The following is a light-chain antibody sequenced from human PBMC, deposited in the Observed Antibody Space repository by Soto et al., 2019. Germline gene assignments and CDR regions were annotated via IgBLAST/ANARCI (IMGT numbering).Light chain of an antibody. Sequence: QLVLTQSPSASASLGASVRLTCTLSSGHSSYAIAWHQQQPEKGPRYLMKLNSDGSHTKGDGIPDRFSGSSSGAERYLIISSLQSEDEADYYCQTWGPGFQVFGGGTKVTVL. CDR1: SGHSSYA. V-gene: IGLV4-69*01. CDR2: LNSDGSH. J-gene: IGLJ2*01. CDR3: QTWGPGFQV.